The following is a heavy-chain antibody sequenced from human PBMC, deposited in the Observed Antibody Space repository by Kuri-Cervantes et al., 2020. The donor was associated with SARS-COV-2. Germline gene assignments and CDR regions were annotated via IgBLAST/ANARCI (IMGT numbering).Heavy chain of an antibody. CDR1: EFAFSKYR. CDR3: ARDHSVYCSSTSCPSFDY. D-gene: IGHD2-2*01. J-gene: IGHJ4*02. CDR2: IKSDGSTT. V-gene: IGHV3-74*03. Sequence: GGSLRLSCVVSEFAFSKYRMHWVRQAPGKGLVWVSHIKSDGSTTTYADFVKGRFTVSRDNAKNTLYLQMNSLGVEDTAVYYCARDHSVYCSSTSCPSFDYWGQGNLVHVAS.